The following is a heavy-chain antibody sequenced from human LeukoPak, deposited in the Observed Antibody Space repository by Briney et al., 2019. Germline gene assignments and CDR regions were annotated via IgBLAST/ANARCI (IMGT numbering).Heavy chain of an antibody. CDR2: ISGYNGNT. J-gene: IGHJ4*02. Sequence: APVKAFSQAPGYTISSYGIAWVRQAPGQGLQPIPWISGYNGNTNYAQKLQGRVSMTTDTSTTTAYMELRSLTSDDTALYYCARSSLGTITAGPFDYWGQGTLVTVSS. V-gene: IGHV1-18*01. D-gene: IGHD5-12*01. CDR3: ARSSLGTITAGPFDY. CDR1: GYTISSYG.